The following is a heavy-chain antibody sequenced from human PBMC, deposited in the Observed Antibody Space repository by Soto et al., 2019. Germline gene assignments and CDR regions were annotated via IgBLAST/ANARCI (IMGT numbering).Heavy chain of an antibody. D-gene: IGHD5-12*01. CDR1: GGSFSGYY. CDR2: INHSGST. V-gene: IGHV4-34*01. CDR3: ARSRGYSGYDALGYYYYYMDV. J-gene: IGHJ6*03. Sequence: SETLSLTCAVYGGSFSGYYWSWIRQPPGKGLEWIGEINHSGSTNYNPSLKSRVTISVDTSKNQFSPKLSSVTAADTAVYYCARSRGYSGYDALGYYYYYMDVWGKGTTVTVSS.